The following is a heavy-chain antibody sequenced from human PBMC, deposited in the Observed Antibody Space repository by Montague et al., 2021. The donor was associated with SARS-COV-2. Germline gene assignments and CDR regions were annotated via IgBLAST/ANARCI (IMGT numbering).Heavy chain of an antibody. CDR1: GFTFSSYE. Sequence: SLRLSCAASGFTFSSYEMNCVRQAPGKGLEWVSYISSSGSTIYYADSVKGRFTISRDNAKNSLYLQMNSLRAEDTAVYYCARVVTIFGVVTYYYYYYMDVWGKGTTVTVSS. J-gene: IGHJ6*03. D-gene: IGHD3-3*01. V-gene: IGHV3-48*03. CDR2: ISSSGSTI. CDR3: ARVVTIFGVVTYYYYYYMDV.